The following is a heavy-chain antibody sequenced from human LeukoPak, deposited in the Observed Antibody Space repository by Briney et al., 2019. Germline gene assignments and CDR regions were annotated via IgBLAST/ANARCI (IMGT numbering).Heavy chain of an antibody. CDR3: AKADCSSSSCYTVDN. CDR2: VGNKT. Sequence: VGNKTDYADSVKGRFTISRDNSKNSLYLQMNTLRTEDTAFYYCAKADCSSSSCYTVDNWGQGTLVTVSS. D-gene: IGHD2-2*02. J-gene: IGHJ4*02. V-gene: IGHV3-43*01.